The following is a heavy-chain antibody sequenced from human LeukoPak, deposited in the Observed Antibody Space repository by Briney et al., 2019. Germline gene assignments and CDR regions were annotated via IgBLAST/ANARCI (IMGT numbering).Heavy chain of an antibody. J-gene: IGHJ5*02. CDR1: GGTFSSYA. V-gene: IGHV1-69*04. CDR2: IIPILGIA. Sequence: ASVKVSCTASGGTFSSYAISWVRQAPGQGLEWMGRIIPILGIANYAQKFQGRVTITADKSTSTAYMELSSLRSEDTAVYYCARDRSEDIVVVPAAENWFDPWGQGTLVTVSS. CDR3: ARDRSEDIVVVPAAENWFDP. D-gene: IGHD2-2*01.